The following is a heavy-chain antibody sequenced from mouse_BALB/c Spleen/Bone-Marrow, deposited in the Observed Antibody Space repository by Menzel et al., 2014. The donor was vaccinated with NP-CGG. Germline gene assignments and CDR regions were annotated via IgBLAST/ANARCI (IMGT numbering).Heavy chain of an antibody. J-gene: IGHJ4*01. V-gene: IGHV1S41*01. Sequence: DLVKPGASVKLSCKASGYTFTSYWINWIKQRPGQGLEWIGRIAPGSGSTYYNEMFKGKATLTVDTSSSTAYIQLSSLSSEDSAVYLCARFPICYGNYGAMDYWGQGTSVTGSS. CDR1: GYTFTSYW. CDR2: IAPGSGST. CDR3: ARFPICYGNYGAMDY. D-gene: IGHD2-1*01.